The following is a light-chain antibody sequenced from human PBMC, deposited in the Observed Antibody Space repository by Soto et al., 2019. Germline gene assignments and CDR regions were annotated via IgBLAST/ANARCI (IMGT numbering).Light chain of an antibody. V-gene: IGKV3-20*01. CDR3: QQYGSSPT. CDR1: QSVSSNY. J-gene: IGKJ5*01. Sequence: EIVLTQSPDTLSLSPGERATLSCRASQSVSSNYLAWFQQKPGQAPRLLIYGASNRATGIPDRFSGSGSGTDFTLTISRLEPEDFAVYYCQQYGSSPTFGQGTRLEIK. CDR2: GAS.